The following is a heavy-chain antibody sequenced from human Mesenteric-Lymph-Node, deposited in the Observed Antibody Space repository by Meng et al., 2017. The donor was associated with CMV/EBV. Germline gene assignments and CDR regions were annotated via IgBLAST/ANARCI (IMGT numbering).Heavy chain of an antibody. Sequence: GESLKISCAASGFTFDDYGMSWVRQAPGKGLEWVSGINWNGGSTGYADSVKGRFTISRDNAKNTLYLHMNSLRVEDTAVYYCARELSSYGSGSPIPPFDPWGQGTLVTVSS. CDR2: INWNGGST. V-gene: IGHV3-20*04. CDR3: ARELSSYGSGSPIPPFDP. D-gene: IGHD3-10*01. J-gene: IGHJ5*02. CDR1: GFTFDDYG.